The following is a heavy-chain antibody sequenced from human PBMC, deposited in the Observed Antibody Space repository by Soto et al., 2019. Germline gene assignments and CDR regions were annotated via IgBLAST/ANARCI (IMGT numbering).Heavy chain of an antibody. CDR1: GFTFDDYA. CDR3: AKDLHYYGSGSYWDYYYYYGMDV. CDR2: ISWNSGSI. Sequence: EVQLVESGGGLVQPGRSLRLSCAASGFTFDDYAMHWVRQAPGKGLEWVSGISWNSGSIGYADSVKGRFTISRDNAKNSLYLQMNSLRAEDTALYYCAKDLHYYGSGSYWDYYYYYGMDVWGQGTTVTVSS. J-gene: IGHJ6*02. D-gene: IGHD3-10*01. V-gene: IGHV3-9*01.